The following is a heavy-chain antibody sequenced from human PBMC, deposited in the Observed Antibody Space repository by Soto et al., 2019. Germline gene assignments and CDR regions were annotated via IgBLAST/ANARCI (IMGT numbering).Heavy chain of an antibody. CDR2: ISAYNGNT. J-gene: IGHJ4*02. Sequence: QVQLVQSGAEVKKPGAPVKVSCKASGYTFTSYGISWVRQAPGQGLEWMGWISAYNGNTNYAEKLQGRVTMTTDTSTRTAYMALRSPRSDDTAVYSCDRSHGDYAGYWGQGTLVIVSS. CDR3: DRSHGDYAGY. D-gene: IGHD4-17*01. V-gene: IGHV1-18*01. CDR1: GYTFTSYG.